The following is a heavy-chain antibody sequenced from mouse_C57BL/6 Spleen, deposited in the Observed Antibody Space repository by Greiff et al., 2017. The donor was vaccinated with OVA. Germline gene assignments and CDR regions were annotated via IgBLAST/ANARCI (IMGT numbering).Heavy chain of an antibody. CDR2: ISSGSSTI. D-gene: IGHD3-1*01. CDR1: GFTFSDYG. CDR3: ARGVELLLYAMDY. Sequence: EVQRVESGGGLVKPGGSLKLSCAASGFTFSDYGMHWVRQAPEKGLEWVAYISSGSSTIYYADTVKGRFTISRDNAKNTLFLQMTSLRSEDTAMYYCARGVELLLYAMDYWGQGTSVTVSS. J-gene: IGHJ4*01. V-gene: IGHV5-17*01.